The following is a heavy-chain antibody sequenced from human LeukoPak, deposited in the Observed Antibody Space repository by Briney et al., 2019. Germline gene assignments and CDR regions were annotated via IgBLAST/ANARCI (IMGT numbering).Heavy chain of an antibody. Sequence: RSGGSLRLSCAASGFTFSSYSMNWVRQAPGKGLEWVSSISSSSSYIYYADSVKGRFTISRGNAKNSLYLQMNSLRAEDTAVYYCAKYQGFNYPPWNFDYWGQGILVTVSS. J-gene: IGHJ4*02. D-gene: IGHD1-1*01. CDR3: AKYQGFNYPPWNFDY. CDR2: ISSSSSYI. V-gene: IGHV3-21*04. CDR1: GFTFSSYS.